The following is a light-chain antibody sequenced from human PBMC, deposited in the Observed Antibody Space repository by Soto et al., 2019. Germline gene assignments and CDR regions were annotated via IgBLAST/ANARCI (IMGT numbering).Light chain of an antibody. J-gene: IGLJ1*01. V-gene: IGLV2-8*01. CDR3: SSFAGTPIV. CDR2: DVN. CDR1: SSDVGSYDY. Sequence: QSALTQPPSASGSPGQSVAISCTGTSSDVGSYDYVSWYQQHPGKGPKLLMYDVNKRPTRVPDRFSGSKTGNTASLTVTVFQAEDESDYSCSSFAGTPIVFGTGTKVTVL.